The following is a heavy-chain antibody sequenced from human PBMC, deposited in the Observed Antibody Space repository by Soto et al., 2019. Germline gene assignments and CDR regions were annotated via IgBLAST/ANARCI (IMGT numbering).Heavy chain of an antibody. Sequence: ASVKVSCKASGYTFTSYGISWVRQAPGQGLEWMGWISAYNGNTNYAQKLQGRVTMTTDTSTSTAYMELRSLRSDDTAVYYCARDWKYCSSTSCYAEDFDYWGQGTLVTVSS. V-gene: IGHV1-18*01. CDR2: ISAYNGNT. CDR3: ARDWKYCSSTSCYAEDFDY. CDR1: GYTFTSYG. D-gene: IGHD2-2*01. J-gene: IGHJ4*02.